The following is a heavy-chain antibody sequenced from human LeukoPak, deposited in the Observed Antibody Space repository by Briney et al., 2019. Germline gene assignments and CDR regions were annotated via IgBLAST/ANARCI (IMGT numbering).Heavy chain of an antibody. CDR1: GYTFTSYY. Sequence: ASVKVSCKASGYTFTSYYMHWVRQAPGQGLEWMGLINPTGGSTGYAQKLQGRVTMTTDTSTSTAYMELRSLRSDDTAVYYCARDNSVGNTAWWFDPWGQGTLVTVSS. J-gene: IGHJ5*02. V-gene: IGHV1-46*01. D-gene: IGHD1-26*01. CDR3: ARDNSVGNTAWWFDP. CDR2: INPTGGST.